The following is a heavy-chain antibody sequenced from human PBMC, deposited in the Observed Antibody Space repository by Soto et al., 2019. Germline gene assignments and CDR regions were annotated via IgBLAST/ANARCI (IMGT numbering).Heavy chain of an antibody. Sequence: QVQLVQPGAEVKKPGASVKLSCKASGYTLTSFYIHWVRQAPGQGLGWMGIINPNGGSTNYAHNFQRRVTMTRDTSTRTLYMDLSSLRSEDTAVYYCARGLASGDYWGQGTLVTVSS. J-gene: IGHJ4*02. D-gene: IGHD6-6*01. CDR2: INPNGGST. CDR1: GYTLTSFY. V-gene: IGHV1-46*03. CDR3: ARGLASGDY.